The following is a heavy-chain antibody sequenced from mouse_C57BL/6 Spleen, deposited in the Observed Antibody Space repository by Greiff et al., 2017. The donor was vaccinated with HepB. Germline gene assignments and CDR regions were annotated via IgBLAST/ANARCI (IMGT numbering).Heavy chain of an antibody. CDR1: GFTFSSYA. CDR2: ISDGGSYT. D-gene: IGHD3-2*02. Sequence: EVKLMESGGGLVKPGGSLKLSCAASGFTFSSYAMSWVRQTPEKRLEWVATISDGGSYTYYPDNVKGRFTISRDNAKNNLYLQMSHLKSEDTAMYYCARDRGFSSGYLYYYAMDYWGHGTSVTVSS. V-gene: IGHV5-4*01. CDR3: ARDRGFSSGYLYYYAMDY. J-gene: IGHJ4*01.